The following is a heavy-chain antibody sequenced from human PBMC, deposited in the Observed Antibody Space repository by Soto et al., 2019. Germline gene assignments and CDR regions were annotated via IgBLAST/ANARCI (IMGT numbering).Heavy chain of an antibody. CDR1: GFTFSSYT. CDR3: ARLPVTTSDDAFDI. CDR2: ISGSGGGT. V-gene: IGHV3-23*01. D-gene: IGHD4-17*01. J-gene: IGHJ3*02. Sequence: EVQLLESGGGLVQPGGSLRLSCAASGFTFSSYTMSWVRQAPGKGLEWVSVISGSGGGTHYADSVKGRFTISRDTTKNTLYLQINGLRAVDTAVYYCARLPVTTSDDAFDIWGQGTMVTVSS.